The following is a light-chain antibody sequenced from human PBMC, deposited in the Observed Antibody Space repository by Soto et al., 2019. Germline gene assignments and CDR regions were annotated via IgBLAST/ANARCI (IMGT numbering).Light chain of an antibody. Sequence: DIVMTQSPASLAVSLGERATINCKSNQSVLYSSNNRNYLAWYQQKPGQAPKLLIYWASTRESGVPDRFSGSGSGTDYTLTISSLQAEDVAVYYCQQFYLSPLTFGGGTKVEIK. CDR2: WAS. CDR3: QQFYLSPLT. J-gene: IGKJ4*01. CDR1: QSVLYSSNNRNY. V-gene: IGKV4-1*01.